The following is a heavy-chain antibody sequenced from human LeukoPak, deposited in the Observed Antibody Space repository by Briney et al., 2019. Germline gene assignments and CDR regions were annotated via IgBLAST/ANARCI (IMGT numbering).Heavy chain of an antibody. J-gene: IGHJ5*02. CDR3: AKDRYGDYDWFDP. Sequence: GGSLRLSCAASGFTFNSYAMSWVRQAPGKGLEWVSGISNSGGITYYADSVKGRFSISRDKSKNTLYLQMNSLRAEDTAVYYCAKDRYGDYDWFDPWGQGTLVTVSS. CDR1: GFTFNSYA. CDR2: ISNSGGIT. D-gene: IGHD4-17*01. V-gene: IGHV3-23*01.